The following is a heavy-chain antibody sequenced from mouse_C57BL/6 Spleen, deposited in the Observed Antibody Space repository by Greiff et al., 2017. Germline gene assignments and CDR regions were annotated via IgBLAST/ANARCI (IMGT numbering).Heavy chain of an antibody. D-gene: IGHD1-1*01. CDR3: AREEYYGISHEGYWDY. V-gene: IGHV1-72*01. CDR2: IDPNNGGT. CDR1: GYTFTSYW. J-gene: IGHJ2*01. Sequence: QVQLQQPGAELVRPGSSVKLSCKASGYTFTSYWMHWVKQRPGRGLEWIGRIDPNNGGTKYNAKFKGKATLTVDTPSSTAYMQLSSLTSEDSAVYYCAREEYYGISHEGYWDYWGQGTTVTVSS.